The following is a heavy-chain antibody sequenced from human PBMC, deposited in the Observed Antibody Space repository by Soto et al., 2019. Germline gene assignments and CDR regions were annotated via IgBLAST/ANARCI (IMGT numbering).Heavy chain of an antibody. CDR1: GFSLTTSGVG. D-gene: IGHD2-2*01. J-gene: IGHJ5*02. CDR3: AHHTITPATNWFDP. CDR2: IYWNDDK. Sequence: SGPTLVNPTQTLTLTCTFSGFSLTTSGVGVGWIRQPPGKALEWLALIYWNDDKRYSPSLRGRLTITKDTSKNQVVLAMTNMDPVNTATYYCAHHTITPATNWFDPWGLGTLVTVSS. V-gene: IGHV2-5*01.